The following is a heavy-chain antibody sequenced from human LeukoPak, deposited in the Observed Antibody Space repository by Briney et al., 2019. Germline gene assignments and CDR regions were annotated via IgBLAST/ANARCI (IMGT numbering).Heavy chain of an antibody. V-gene: IGHV1-46*01. CDR3: ARDLGGGDGYKDC. Sequence: GASVKVSCKASGYTFTSYYMHWVRQAPGQGLEWMGIINPSGGSTSYAQKFQGRVTRTRDTSTSTVYMELSSLRSEDTAVYYCARDLGGGDGYKDCWGQGTLVTVSS. CDR2: INPSGGST. D-gene: IGHD5-24*01. CDR1: GYTFTSYY. J-gene: IGHJ4*02.